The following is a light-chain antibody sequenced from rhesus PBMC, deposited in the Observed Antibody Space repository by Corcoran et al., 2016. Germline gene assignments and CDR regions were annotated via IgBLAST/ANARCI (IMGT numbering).Light chain of an antibody. CDR2: AAS. CDR3: QQHNSYPYS. V-gene: IGKV1-33*02. J-gene: IGKJ2*01. Sequence: DIQMTQSPSSLSASVGDRVTITCQASQGISSWLAWYQQKPGKAPKLLIYAASSLQSGVPSRFSGSGSGTDLSLTISSLKPEDFATYYSQQHNSYPYSFGQGTKVEIK. CDR1: QGISSW.